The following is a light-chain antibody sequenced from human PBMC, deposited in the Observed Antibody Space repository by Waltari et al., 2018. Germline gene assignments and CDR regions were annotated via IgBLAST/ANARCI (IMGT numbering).Light chain of an antibody. CDR3: QQYNDWPPQLT. J-gene: IGKJ4*01. Sequence: ETVMTQSPATLSVSPGEGATLLFRTSQTVSSNLAWYQHKPGQVPRLLIYGASTRATGIPARFSGSGSGTEFTLTISGLQSEDFATYYCQQYNDWPPQLTFGGGTRV. V-gene: IGKV3-15*01. CDR1: QTVSSN. CDR2: GAS.